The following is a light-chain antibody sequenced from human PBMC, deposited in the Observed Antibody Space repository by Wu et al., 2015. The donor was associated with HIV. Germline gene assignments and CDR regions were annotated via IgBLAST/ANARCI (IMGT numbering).Light chain of an antibody. CDR3: QQYGSSPLT. V-gene: IGKV3-20*01. CDR2: GAS. J-gene: IGKJ4*01. CDR1: QRLSSRS. Sequence: EIVLRQFPSTQSLSPGERALFSCRASQRLSSRSLAWYQQKRGQPPRLLISGASIRATGIPDRFSGSGSGTDFTLTISSLQPEDSAVFYCQQYGSSPLTFGGGTKVEIK.